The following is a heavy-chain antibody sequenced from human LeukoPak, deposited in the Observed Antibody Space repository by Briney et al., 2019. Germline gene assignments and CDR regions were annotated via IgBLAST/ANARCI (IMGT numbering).Heavy chain of an antibody. J-gene: IGHJ4*02. D-gene: IGHD3-22*01. CDR1: GGSFSGYY. CDR3: ARVTTGGYYNY. CDR2: INHSGST. Sequence: SETLSLTCAVYGGSFSGYYWSWIRQPPGKGLEWIGEINHSGSTNYNPSLKSRVTISLDTSENHFSLKLSSVTAADTAVYYCARVTTGGYYNYWGQGTLVTVSS. V-gene: IGHV4-34*01.